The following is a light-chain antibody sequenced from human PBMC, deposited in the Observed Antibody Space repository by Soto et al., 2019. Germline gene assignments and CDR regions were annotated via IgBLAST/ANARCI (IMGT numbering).Light chain of an antibody. CDR2: EDN. J-gene: IGLJ3*02. V-gene: IGLV6-57*01. Sequence: NFMLTQPHSVSDSPGKTVIISCTRSSGSIASNYVQWYQQRPGSSPTTVIYEDNQRPSGVPDRFSGSIDSSSNSASLTISGLETEDEADCFCQSYDATNQVFGGGTKLTVL. CDR1: SGSIASNY. CDR3: QSYDATNQV.